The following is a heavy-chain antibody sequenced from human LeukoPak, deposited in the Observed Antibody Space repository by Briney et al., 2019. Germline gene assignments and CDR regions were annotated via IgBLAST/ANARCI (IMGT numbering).Heavy chain of an antibody. Sequence: ASVKVSCKASGYTFTSYGISWVRQAPGQGLEWMGWISAYNGNTNYAQKPQGRVTMTTDTSTSTAYMELRSLRSDDTAVYYCARVPDSSSWYPRYYFDYWGQGTLVTVSS. V-gene: IGHV1-18*01. CDR3: ARVPDSSSWYPRYYFDY. D-gene: IGHD6-13*01. CDR2: ISAYNGNT. J-gene: IGHJ4*02. CDR1: GYTFTSYG.